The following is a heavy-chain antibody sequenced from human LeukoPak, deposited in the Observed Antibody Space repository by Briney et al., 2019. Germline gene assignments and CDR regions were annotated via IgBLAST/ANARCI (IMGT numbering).Heavy chain of an antibody. CDR1: GSTFSDYY. V-gene: IGHV3-11*01. Sequence: GGSLRLSCAASGSTFSDYYMTWIRQAPGKGLEWVSYISTSGTTKYYADSVKGRFTISRDNVKNSLYLQMNSLRAEDTAVYYCARANYGGNPRYFQHWGQGTLVTVSS. CDR3: ARANYGGNPRYFQH. D-gene: IGHD4-23*01. CDR2: ISTSGTTK. J-gene: IGHJ1*01.